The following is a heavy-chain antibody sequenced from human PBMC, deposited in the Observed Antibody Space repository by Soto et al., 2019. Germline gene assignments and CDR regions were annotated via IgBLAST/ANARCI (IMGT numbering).Heavy chain of an antibody. D-gene: IGHD5-12*01. J-gene: IGHJ4*02. CDR2: INHSGST. Sequence: PSETLSLTCAVYGGSFSGYYWSWIRQPPGKGLEWIGEINHSGSTNYNPSLKSRVTISVDTSKNQFSLKLSSVTAADTAVYYCARESTWIPFDYWGQGTLVTVSS. CDR3: ARESTWIPFDY. V-gene: IGHV4-34*01. CDR1: GGSFSGYY.